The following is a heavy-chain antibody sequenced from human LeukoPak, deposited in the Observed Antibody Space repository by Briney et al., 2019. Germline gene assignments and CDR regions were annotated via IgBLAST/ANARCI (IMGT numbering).Heavy chain of an antibody. CDR1: GFTFSAYT. J-gene: IGHJ4*02. CDR3: ARGTPFDY. D-gene: IGHD2-2*01. CDR2: ISTTSSYI. V-gene: IGHV3-21*01. Sequence: PGGSLRLPCAASGFTFSAYTMNWVRQAPGKGLEWVSSISTTSSYIYYADSVKGQFTISRDNAKNSLYLQMNSLRAEDTALYYCARGTPFDYWGQGTLVTVSS.